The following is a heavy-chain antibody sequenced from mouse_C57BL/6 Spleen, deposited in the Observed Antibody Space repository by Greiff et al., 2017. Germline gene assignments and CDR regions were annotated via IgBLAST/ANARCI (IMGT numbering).Heavy chain of an antibody. D-gene: IGHD1-1*01. Sequence: VKLVESGAELVRPGASVTLSCKASGYTFTDYEMHWVKQTPVHGLEWIGAIDPETGGTAYNQKFKGKAILTADKSSSTAYMELRSLTSEDSAVYYCTRSLDSSHPDYAMDYWGQGTSVTVSS. CDR1: GYTFTDYE. CDR3: TRSLDSSHPDYAMDY. CDR2: IDPETGGT. J-gene: IGHJ4*01. V-gene: IGHV1-15*01.